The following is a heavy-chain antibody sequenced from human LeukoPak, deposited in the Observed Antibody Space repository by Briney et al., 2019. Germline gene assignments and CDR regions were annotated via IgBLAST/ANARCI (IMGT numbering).Heavy chain of an antibody. CDR3: ARELLSGDPSIGN. CDR2: IYHSGST. Sequence: SETLSLTCAVSGGSISSGGYSWSWIRQPPGKGLEWIGNIYHSGSTYYSPSLKSRVTISVDTSKNQFSLKLSSVTAADTAVYYCARELLSGDPSIGNWDQGTLVTVSS. CDR1: GGSISSGGYS. J-gene: IGHJ4*02. V-gene: IGHV4-30-2*01. D-gene: IGHD7-27*01.